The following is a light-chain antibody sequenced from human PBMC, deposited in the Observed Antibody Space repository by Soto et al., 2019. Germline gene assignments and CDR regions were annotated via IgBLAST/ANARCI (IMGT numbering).Light chain of an antibody. V-gene: IGKV1-5*03. CDR1: QSISSW. CDR2: KAS. CDR3: QHYHSYPIT. J-gene: IGKJ5*01. Sequence: DIQMTQSPSTLSASVGDRVTITCRASQSISSWLAWYQQKPGKAPKFLIYKASNLESGVPSRFSGSGSGTEFTLTISSLQPDDFATYYCQHYHSYPITFGQGTRLEIK.